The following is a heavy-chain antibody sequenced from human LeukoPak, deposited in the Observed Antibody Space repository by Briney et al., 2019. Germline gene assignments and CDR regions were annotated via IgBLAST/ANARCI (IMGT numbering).Heavy chain of an antibody. J-gene: IGHJ4*02. V-gene: IGHV3-49*04. Sequence: GGSLRLSCAAAGFTLSSNAMSWVRQAPGKGLEWVGFIRSNNYGETTEYAASVKGRFTISRDDSDSIAYLQMNSLKTEDTAVYYCTRGAKAAAGLCDYWGQGTLVTVSS. CDR3: TRGAKAAAGLCDY. CDR2: IRSNNYGETT. D-gene: IGHD6-13*01. CDR1: GFTLSSNA.